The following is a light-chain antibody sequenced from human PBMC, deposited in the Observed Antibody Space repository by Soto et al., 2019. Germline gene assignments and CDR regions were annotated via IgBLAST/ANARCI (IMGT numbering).Light chain of an antibody. CDR2: KAS. J-gene: IGKJ1*01. CDR3: QQYNGYSGT. CDR1: QSISSW. V-gene: IGKV1-5*03. Sequence: DIQMTQSPSTLSESVGEIVTITCRASQSISSWLAWFQQKPGKAPNLLIYKASRLESGVPSRFSGSGSGTEFTLTISSLQPDDFATYYCQQYNGYSGTFGQGTKVDIK.